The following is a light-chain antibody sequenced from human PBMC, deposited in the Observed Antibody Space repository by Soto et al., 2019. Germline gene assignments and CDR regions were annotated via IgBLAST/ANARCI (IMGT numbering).Light chain of an antibody. CDR1: SSDVGGYKY. CDR2: EVS. V-gene: IGLV2-8*01. CDR3: SSYAGSNHVI. Sequence: QSALTQPPSASGSPGQSVTISCTGTSSDVGGYKYVFWYQQHPGIAPKLMIYEVSLRPSGVPDRFSGSKSGNTASLTVSGLQADDEPDYYCSSYAGSNHVIFGGGTKLTVL. J-gene: IGLJ2*01.